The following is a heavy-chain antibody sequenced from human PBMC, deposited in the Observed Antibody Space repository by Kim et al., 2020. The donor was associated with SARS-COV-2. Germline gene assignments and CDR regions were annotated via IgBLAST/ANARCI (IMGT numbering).Heavy chain of an antibody. CDR1: GFTFSSCA. D-gene: IGHD6-13*01. CDR3: AKETAAAGIYGMDV. V-gene: IGHV3-30-3*01. Sequence: GGSLRLSCAASGFTFSSCAIHWVRQAPGKGLEWVAVISYDGSNKNYADSVKGRFTISRDNSKNTLYLQMNSLRAEDTAVYYCAKETAAAGIYGMDVWGQG. J-gene: IGHJ6*02. CDR2: ISYDGSNK.